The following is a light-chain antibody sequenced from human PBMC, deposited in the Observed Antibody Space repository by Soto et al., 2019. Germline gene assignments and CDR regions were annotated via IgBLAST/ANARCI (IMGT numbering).Light chain of an antibody. Sequence: EIVMTQSPATLSVSPGERATLSCRTSQSVSSNLAWYQQKPAQAPRLLIYGVFTRAPGIPARFSGSGSGTEFTLTISSLQSEDFAVYCCQQYNNWPWTFGQGTKVEMK. CDR2: GVF. V-gene: IGKV3-15*01. CDR1: QSVSSN. CDR3: QQYNNWPWT. J-gene: IGKJ1*01.